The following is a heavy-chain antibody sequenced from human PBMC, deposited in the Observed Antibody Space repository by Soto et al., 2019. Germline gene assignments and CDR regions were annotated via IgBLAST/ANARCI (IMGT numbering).Heavy chain of an antibody. D-gene: IGHD5-18*01. J-gene: IGHJ4*02. Sequence: VGSLRLSCAASGFDFRKYAMHCVRQSPGKGPEWVAITSDDGDIQYYADSVKGRFTISRDNSKNTLYLQMTTLRSEDAAVYFCARAVDAAMDPLDYWGQGTLVTVSS. V-gene: IGHV3-30-3*01. CDR3: ARAVDAAMDPLDY. CDR2: TSDDGDIQ. CDR1: GFDFRKYA.